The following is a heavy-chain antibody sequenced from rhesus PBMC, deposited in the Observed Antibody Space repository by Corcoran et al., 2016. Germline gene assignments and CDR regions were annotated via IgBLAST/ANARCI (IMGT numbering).Heavy chain of an antibody. Sequence: QVQLQESGPGLVKPSEPLSLTCAVSGSSIRRGYSLGCIRPPPGNGMEWIGHINSGGSNNLNPSLKSRVTISTDTAKNQFSLKLSAVTAADTAVDYCARGRGWYYFDYWGQGVLVTVSS. CDR2: INSGGSN. J-gene: IGHJ4*01. CDR3: ARGRGWYYFDY. V-gene: IGHV4S14*01. D-gene: IGHD6-31*01. CDR1: GSSIRRGYS.